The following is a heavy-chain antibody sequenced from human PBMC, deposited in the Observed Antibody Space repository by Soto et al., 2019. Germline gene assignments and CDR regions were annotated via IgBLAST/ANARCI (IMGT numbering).Heavy chain of an antibody. V-gene: IGHV4-59*01. CDR3: AREVQYWFDP. D-gene: IGHD1-1*01. Sequence: SETLSLTCTVSGGSISSYYWRWIRQPPGKGLEWIGYIYHSGTTSYNPSLKSRVTISIDTSKNQFSLRLNSVTAADTAVYYCAREVQYWFDPWGQGTLVTVSS. CDR2: IYHSGTT. J-gene: IGHJ5*02. CDR1: GGSISSYY.